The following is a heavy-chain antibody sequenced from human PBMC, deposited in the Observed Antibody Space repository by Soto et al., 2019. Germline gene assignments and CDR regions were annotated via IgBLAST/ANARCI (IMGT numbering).Heavy chain of an antibody. CDR1: GGSISSGGYS. J-gene: IGHJ3*02. D-gene: IGHD5-18*01. V-gene: IGHV4-30-2*01. Sequence: QLQLQESGSGLVKPSQTLSLTCAVSGGSISSGGYSWSWIRQPPGKGLEWIGYIYHSGSTYYNPSLKGRVTISVDRSKNQFSLKLSSVTAADTAVYYCARVDTAMARKDAFDIWGQGTMVTVSS. CDR2: IYHSGST. CDR3: ARVDTAMARKDAFDI.